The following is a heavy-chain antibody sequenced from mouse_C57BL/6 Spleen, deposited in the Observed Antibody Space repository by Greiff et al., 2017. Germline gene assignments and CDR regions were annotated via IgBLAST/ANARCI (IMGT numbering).Heavy chain of an antibody. CDR3: ASSYYGSSPYWYFDV. Sequence: EVKVEESGGGLVQPGGSLKLSCAASGFTFSDYYMYWVRQTPEKRLEWVAYISNGGGSTYYPDTVKGRFTISRDNAKNTLYLQMSRLKSEDTAMYYCASSYYGSSPYWYFDVWGTGTTVTVSS. J-gene: IGHJ1*03. D-gene: IGHD1-1*01. V-gene: IGHV5-12*01. CDR2: ISNGGGST. CDR1: GFTFSDYY.